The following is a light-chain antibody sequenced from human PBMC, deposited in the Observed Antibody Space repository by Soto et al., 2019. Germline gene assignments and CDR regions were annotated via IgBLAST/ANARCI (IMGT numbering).Light chain of an antibody. CDR3: QSYDTSLSGFVV. J-gene: IGLJ2*01. V-gene: IGLV1-40*01. CDR2: GNN. Sequence: QSVLTQPPSVSGAPGQRVTISCTGSSSNIGAGYDVHWYQQLPGTAARLLIFGNNNRPSGVPDRFSGSRSGTSASLAITGLQAEDEADYYCQSYDTSLSGFVVFGGGTKLTV. CDR1: SSNIGAGYD.